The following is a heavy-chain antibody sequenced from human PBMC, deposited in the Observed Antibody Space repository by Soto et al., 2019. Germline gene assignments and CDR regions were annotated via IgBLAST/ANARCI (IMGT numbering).Heavy chain of an antibody. CDR1: GGSFSGYY. CDR2: INHSGST. J-gene: IGHJ6*03. V-gene: IGHV4-34*01. Sequence: SETLSLTCAVYGGSFSGYYWSWIRQPPGKGLEWIGEINHSGSTNYNPSLKSRVTISVDTSKNQFSLKLSSVTAADTAVYYCARGPLRIAAAGRGYYYYMDVWGKGTTVTVSS. D-gene: IGHD6-13*01. CDR3: ARGPLRIAAAGRGYYYYMDV.